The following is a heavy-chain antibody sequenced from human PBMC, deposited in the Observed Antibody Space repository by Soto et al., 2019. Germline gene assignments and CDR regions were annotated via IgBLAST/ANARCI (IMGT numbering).Heavy chain of an antibody. CDR1: GYSFTNYW. D-gene: IGHD1-26*01. V-gene: IGHV5-51*01. CDR3: ASHVSGNWFDP. CDR2: IYPRDSDT. Sequence: GESLKISCKASGYSFTNYWIGWVRQMPGKGLEWMGIIYPRDSDTRYSPSSQGQLTISVDKSITTAYLQWSSLKASDTAMYYCASHVSGNWFDPWGQGTRVTSPQ. J-gene: IGHJ5*02.